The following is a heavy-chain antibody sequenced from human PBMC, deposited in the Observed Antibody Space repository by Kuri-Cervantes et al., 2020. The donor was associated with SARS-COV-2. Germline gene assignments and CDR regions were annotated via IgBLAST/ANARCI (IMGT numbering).Heavy chain of an antibody. Sequence: GGSLRPSCALAGLTLSSYAMHWVRPAPGKGLEWVAVISYDGSNKYYADSVKGRFTISRDNSKNTLYLQMNSLRAEATAVYYCARDPESCSSTCCYIAHGDYWGQGTLVTVSS. J-gene: IGHJ4*01. D-gene: IGHD2-2*02. CDR1: GLTLSSYA. CDR2: ISYDGSNK. V-gene: IGHV3-30-3*01. CDR3: ARDPESCSSTCCYIAHGDY.